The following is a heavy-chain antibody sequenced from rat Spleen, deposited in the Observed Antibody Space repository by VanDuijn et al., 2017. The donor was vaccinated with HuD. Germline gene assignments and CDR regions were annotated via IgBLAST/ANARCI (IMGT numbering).Heavy chain of an antibody. Sequence: EVQLAESGGGLVQPGRSLKLSYAASGFTFSDYNMAWVRQAPKKGLEWVAYISAGGDNTYYRDSVKGRFTISRDNAKSTLYLQLDSLRSEDTATYYCTTDTFYDGTYYPGGFDYWGQGVMVTVSS. CDR3: TTDTFYDGTYYPGGFDY. J-gene: IGHJ2*01. V-gene: IGHV5-27*01. D-gene: IGHD1-12*02. CDR2: ISAGGDNT. CDR1: GFTFSDYN.